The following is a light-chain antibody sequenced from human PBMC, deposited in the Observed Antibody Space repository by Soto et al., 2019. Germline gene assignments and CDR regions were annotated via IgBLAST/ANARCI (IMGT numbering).Light chain of an antibody. CDR2: DAS. V-gene: IGKV1-5*01. CDR3: QKYETFSGK. Sequence: DIQMTQSPSTLSASVGDRVTITCRASQNIRTWLSWYQQKPGKAPNLLIFDASSLHSGVPSRFSGSGSGTEFTLTISSLQPDDFATYYCQKYETFSGKFGPGTRREIK. J-gene: IGKJ5*01. CDR1: QNIRTW.